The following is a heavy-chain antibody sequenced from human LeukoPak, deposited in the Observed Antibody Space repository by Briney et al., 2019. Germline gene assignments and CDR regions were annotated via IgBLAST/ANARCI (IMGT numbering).Heavy chain of an antibody. J-gene: IGHJ4*02. D-gene: IGHD6-19*01. CDR3: ARDWISGWSSFDY. CDR1: GFTFSDYY. CDR2: ISSSGSTI. Sequence: PGGSLRLSCAASGFTFSDYYMSWIRQAPGKGLEWVSYISSSGSTIYYADSVKGRFTISRDNAKNSLYLQMNSLRAEDTAVYYCARDWISGWSSFDYWGQGTLVTVSS. V-gene: IGHV3-11*01.